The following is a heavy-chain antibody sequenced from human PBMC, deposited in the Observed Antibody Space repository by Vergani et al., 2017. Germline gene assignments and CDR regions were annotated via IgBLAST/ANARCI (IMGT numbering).Heavy chain of an antibody. Sequence: EVQLVESGGGLVQPGGSLRLSCAASGFTFSSSEMHWVRQAPGKGLEWVSYISGSVTTIYYADSVKGRFTISRDNAQNSLYLRMNGLRAEDTAVYYCARKGITYYYESSGYTPRGAFDIWGRGTMVTVSS. D-gene: IGHD3-22*01. CDR2: ISGSVTTI. CDR1: GFTFSSSE. V-gene: IGHV3-48*03. J-gene: IGHJ3*02. CDR3: ARKGITYYYESSGYTPRGAFDI.